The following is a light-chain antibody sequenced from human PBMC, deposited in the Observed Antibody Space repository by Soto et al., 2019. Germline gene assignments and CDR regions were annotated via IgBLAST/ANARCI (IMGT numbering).Light chain of an antibody. Sequence: EIVLTQSPGTLSLSPGERATLSCRASQSVRSSYLAWYQQKPGQAPRLLIQGASSRATGIPDRFSGSGSGTDFTLTINRLEPEDFAVYYCQQYGSSGTFGQGTKVDIK. V-gene: IGKV3-20*01. CDR1: QSVRSSY. J-gene: IGKJ1*01. CDR2: GAS. CDR3: QQYGSSGT.